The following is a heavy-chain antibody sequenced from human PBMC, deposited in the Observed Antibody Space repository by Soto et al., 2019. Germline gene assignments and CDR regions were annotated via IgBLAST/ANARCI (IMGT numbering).Heavy chain of an antibody. Sequence: ASVKVSCKVSGYTLTELSMHWVRQAPGKGLEWMGGFDPEDGETIYAQKFQGRVTMTEDTSTDTAYMELSSLRSEDTAVYFCATDSRFVHQVATISDAFDIWGQGTMVTVSS. J-gene: IGHJ3*02. CDR2: FDPEDGET. CDR3: ATDSRFVHQVATISDAFDI. D-gene: IGHD5-12*01. V-gene: IGHV1-24*01. CDR1: GYTLTELS.